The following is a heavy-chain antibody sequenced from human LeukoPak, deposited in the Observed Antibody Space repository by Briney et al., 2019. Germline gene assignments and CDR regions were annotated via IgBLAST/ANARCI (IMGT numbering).Heavy chain of an antibody. CDR2: VYYSGST. D-gene: IGHD6-19*01. Sequence: SQTLSLTCPVAGGSTSSSSYCWGWLRQPPGKGLEWFGRVYYSGSTYYNPSLKSRVTISVDTSKNQFSLKLSSVTAADTAVYYCARDLSSGWSLDAFDIWGQGTMVTVSS. J-gene: IGHJ3*02. V-gene: IGHV4-39*07. CDR3: ARDLSSGWSLDAFDI. CDR1: GGSTSSSSYC.